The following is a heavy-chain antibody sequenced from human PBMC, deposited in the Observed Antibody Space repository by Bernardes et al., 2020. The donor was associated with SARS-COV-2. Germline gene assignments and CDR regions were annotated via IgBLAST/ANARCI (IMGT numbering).Heavy chain of an antibody. Sequence: GGSLRLSCAASGFTFSSFWMHWVRQAPGKGLVWVSRINSDGSNTYYADSVKGRFTISRDNAKNTLYLQMNSLRAEDTAVYYCARGIRESDFDPLDFGGQGTLVTVSS. CDR3: ARGIRESDFDPLDF. D-gene: IGHD2-21*01. CDR1: GFTFSSFW. V-gene: IGHV3-74*01. CDR2: INSDGSNT. J-gene: IGHJ4*02.